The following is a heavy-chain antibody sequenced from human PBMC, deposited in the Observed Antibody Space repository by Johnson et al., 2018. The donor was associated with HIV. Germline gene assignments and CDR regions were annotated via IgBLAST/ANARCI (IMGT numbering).Heavy chain of an antibody. D-gene: IGHD4-17*01. CDR1: GFTFSSYY. CDR2: IFSGGTT. J-gene: IGHJ3*02. V-gene: IGHV3-66*01. CDR3: VRDCGDHVDDAFDI. Sequence: VQLVESGGGVVRPGGSLRLSCAASGFTFSSYYMTWVRQTPVKGLEWVSVIFSGGTTYYADSVKGRFTISRDNSKNTLYLQMNGLRADDTATYYCVRDCGDHVDDAFDIWGQGTMVTVSS.